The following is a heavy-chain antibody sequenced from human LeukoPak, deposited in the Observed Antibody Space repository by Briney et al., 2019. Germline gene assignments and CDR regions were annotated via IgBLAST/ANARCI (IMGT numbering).Heavy chain of an antibody. CDR2: FYYSGST. Sequence: SETLSLACTVSGDSISSISYYWGWIRQPPGKGLEWIGRFYYSGSTYYNPSLKSRVTMSVDTSKNQFSLRLSSVTAADTAVYYWARDSYSSTWSPSYYFDYWGQGTLVTVSS. D-gene: IGHD6-13*01. CDR3: ARDSYSSTWSPSYYFDY. CDR1: GDSISSISYY. V-gene: IGHV4-39*07. J-gene: IGHJ4*02.